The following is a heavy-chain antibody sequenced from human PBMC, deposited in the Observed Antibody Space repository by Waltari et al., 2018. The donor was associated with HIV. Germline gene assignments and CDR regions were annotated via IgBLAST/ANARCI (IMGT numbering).Heavy chain of an antibody. CDR2: INADTGNP. CDR1: GYTFTSYA. CDR3: ARDQPDSSSWYAAFDY. V-gene: IGHV7-4-1*02. D-gene: IGHD6-13*01. J-gene: IGHJ4*02. Sequence: QVQLVQSGSELKKPGASVKVSCKASGYTFTSYAMNWVRQAPGQGLEWMGWINADTGNPTYAEGFTGRFVLSLDTAGSTAYLQISSLKAEDTAVYYCARDQPDSSSWYAAFDYWGQGTLVTVSS.